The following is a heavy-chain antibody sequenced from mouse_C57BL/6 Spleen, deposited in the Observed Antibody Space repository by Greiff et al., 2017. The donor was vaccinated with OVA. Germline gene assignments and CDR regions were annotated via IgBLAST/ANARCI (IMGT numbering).Heavy chain of an antibody. V-gene: IGHV1-55*01. CDR3: ARTNYYGSSYTHWYFDV. CDR1: GYTFTSYW. D-gene: IGHD1-1*01. CDR2: IYPGSGST. Sequence: QVQLQQPGAELVKPGASVKMSCKASGYTFTSYWITWVKQRPGQGLEWIGDIYPGSGSTNYNEKFKSKATLTVDTSSSTAYMQLSSLTSEDSAVYYCARTNYYGSSYTHWYFDVWGTGTTVTVSS. J-gene: IGHJ1*03.